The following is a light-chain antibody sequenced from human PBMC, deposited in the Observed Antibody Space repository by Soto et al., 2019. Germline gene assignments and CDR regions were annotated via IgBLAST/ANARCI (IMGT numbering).Light chain of an antibody. V-gene: IGKV3-20*01. CDR3: QQYGSSPLT. CDR2: GAS. J-gene: IGKJ4*01. Sequence: EIVLTQSPGTLSLSPGERATLSCRASQSVSSSYLAWYQQQPGPPPRLIIYGASSRATGIPDRFSGSGSGKDFTLTISRLEPEDFAVYYCQQYGSSPLTFGGGTKVEIK. CDR1: QSVSSSY.